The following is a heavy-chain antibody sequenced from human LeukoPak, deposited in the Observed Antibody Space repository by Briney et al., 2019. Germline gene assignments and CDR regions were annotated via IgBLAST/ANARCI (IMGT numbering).Heavy chain of an antibody. CDR1: GFTFSSYS. J-gene: IGHJ6*02. Sequence: GGSLRLSCAASGFTFSSYSMNWVRQAPGKGLEWVSSISSSSSYIYYADSVKGRLTISRDNAKNSLYLQMNSLRAEDTAVYYCARDLTTVTDYYGMDVWGRGTTVTVSS. CDR3: ARDLTTVTDYYGMDV. V-gene: IGHV3-21*01. D-gene: IGHD4-17*01. CDR2: ISSSSSYI.